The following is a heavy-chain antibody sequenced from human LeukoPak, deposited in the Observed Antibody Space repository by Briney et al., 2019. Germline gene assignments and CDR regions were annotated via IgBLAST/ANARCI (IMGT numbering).Heavy chain of an antibody. Sequence: SETLSLTCAVYGGSFSGYYWSWIRQPPGKGLEWIGEINHSGSTNYNPSLKSRVTISVDTSKNQFSLKLSSVTAADTAVYYCANKIRLRWLQFSNWFDPWGQGTLVTVSS. D-gene: IGHD5-24*01. V-gene: IGHV4-34*01. J-gene: IGHJ5*02. CDR3: ANKIRLRWLQFSNWFDP. CDR1: GGSFSGYY. CDR2: INHSGST.